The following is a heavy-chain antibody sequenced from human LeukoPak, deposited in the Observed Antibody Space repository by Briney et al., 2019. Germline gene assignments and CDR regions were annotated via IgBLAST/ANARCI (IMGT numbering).Heavy chain of an antibody. CDR1: GFTFSRNC. CDR2: ISPDGSSQ. Sequence: PGGSLRLSCAASGFTFSRNCMHWVREAPGKGLEWVSVISPDGSSQDYADSVKGRFPISRDNSENTLYLQMNGLRAEDTAVYYCAKDRSSSWSFDYWGQGTLVTVSS. V-gene: IGHV3-30*18. D-gene: IGHD6-13*01. CDR3: AKDRSSSWSFDY. J-gene: IGHJ4*02.